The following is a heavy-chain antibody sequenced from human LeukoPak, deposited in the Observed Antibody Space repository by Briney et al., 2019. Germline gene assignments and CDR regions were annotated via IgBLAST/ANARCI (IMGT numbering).Heavy chain of an antibody. Sequence: GASVKVSCKASGYTFTSYGISWVRQAPGQGLEWMGWISAYNGNTNYAQKLQGRVTMTTDTSTSTAYMELRSLRSDGTAVYYCARNSRFSLLWFGELLDYWGQGTLVTVSS. CDR2: ISAYNGNT. CDR1: GYTFTSYG. D-gene: IGHD3-10*01. V-gene: IGHV1-18*04. CDR3: ARNSRFSLLWFGELLDY. J-gene: IGHJ4*02.